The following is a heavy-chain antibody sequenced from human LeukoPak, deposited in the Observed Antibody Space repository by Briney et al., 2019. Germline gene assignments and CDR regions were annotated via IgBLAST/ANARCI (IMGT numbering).Heavy chain of an antibody. J-gene: IGHJ4*02. CDR2: INPNSGGT. V-gene: IGHV1-2*02. CDR1: GYTFTGYY. Sequence: ASVKVSCKASGYTFTGYYMHWVRQAPGQGLEWMGWINPNSGGTNYAQKFQGRVTMTRDTSISTAYMELSRLRSEDAAVNYCARESSSWTLDYWGQGTLVSVSS. CDR3: ARESSSWTLDY. D-gene: IGHD6-13*01.